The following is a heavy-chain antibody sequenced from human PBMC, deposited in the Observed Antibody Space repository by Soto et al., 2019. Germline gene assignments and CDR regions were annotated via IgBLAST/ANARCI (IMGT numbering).Heavy chain of an antibody. V-gene: IGHV3-15*07. CDR3: TTATHSSSWQRYYYGMDV. J-gene: IGHJ6*02. CDR1: GFTFSNAW. D-gene: IGHD6-13*01. Sequence: GGSLRLSCAASGFTFSNAWMNWVRQAPGKGLEWVGRIKSKTDGGTTDYAAPVKGRFTISRDDSKNTLYLQMNSLKTEDTAVYYCTTATHSSSWQRYYYGMDVWAQGTTVTVSS. CDR2: IKSKTDGGTT.